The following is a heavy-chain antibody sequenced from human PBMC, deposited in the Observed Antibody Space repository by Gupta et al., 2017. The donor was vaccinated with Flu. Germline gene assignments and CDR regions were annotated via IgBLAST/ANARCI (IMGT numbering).Heavy chain of an antibody. J-gene: IGHJ6*03. D-gene: IGHD2-15*01. Sequence: WVRQAPGKGLEWVAVISFDGSNKYYADSVKGRFTISRDNSKNTLFLEMNSLGAEDAAVYFCAKASCSSIKCKNYFHYIDVCGKGTTVIVSS. CDR2: ISFDGSNK. V-gene: IGHV3-30*18. CDR3: AKASCSSIKCKNYFHYIDV.